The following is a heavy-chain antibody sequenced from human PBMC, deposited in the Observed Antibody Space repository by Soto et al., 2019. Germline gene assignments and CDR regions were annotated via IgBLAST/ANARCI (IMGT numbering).Heavy chain of an antibody. CDR2: IYHSGST. CDR1: GGSISSGGYS. V-gene: IGHV4-30-2*01. J-gene: IGHJ6*02. CDR3: ARGGDYGTFGYYYYYGMDV. D-gene: IGHD3-16*01. Sequence: SETLSLTCAVSGGSISSGGYSWSWIRQPPGKGLEWIGYIYHSGSTYYNPSLKSRVTISVDRSKNQFSLKLSSVTAADTAVYYCARGGDYGTFGYYYYYGMDVWGQGTTVTAP.